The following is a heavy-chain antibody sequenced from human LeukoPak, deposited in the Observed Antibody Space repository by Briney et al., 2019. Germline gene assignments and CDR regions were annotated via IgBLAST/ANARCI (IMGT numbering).Heavy chain of an antibody. V-gene: IGHV1-69*06. Sequence: SVKVSCKASGGTFSSYAISWVRQAPGQGLEWMGGIIPIFGAANYAQKFQGRVTITADKSTSTACMELSSLRSEDTAVYYCASRYGEFDYWGQGTLVTVSS. J-gene: IGHJ4*02. CDR1: GGTFSSYA. CDR3: ASRYGEFDY. D-gene: IGHD4-17*01. CDR2: IIPIFGAA.